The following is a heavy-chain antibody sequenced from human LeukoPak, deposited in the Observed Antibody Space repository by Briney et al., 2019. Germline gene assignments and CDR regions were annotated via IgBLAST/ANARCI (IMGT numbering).Heavy chain of an antibody. CDR2: IYHSGST. J-gene: IGHJ4*02. CDR3: ARLSRPPTYYYDSSGRRGFDY. CDR1: GGSISSGGYS. V-gene: IGHV4-30-2*01. D-gene: IGHD3-22*01. Sequence: MPSETLSLTCAVSGGSISSGGYSWSWIRQPPGKGLEWIGYIYHSGSTNYNPSLKSRVTISVDTSKNQFSLKLSSVTAADTAVYYCARLSRPPTYYYDSSGRRGFDYWGQGTLVTVSS.